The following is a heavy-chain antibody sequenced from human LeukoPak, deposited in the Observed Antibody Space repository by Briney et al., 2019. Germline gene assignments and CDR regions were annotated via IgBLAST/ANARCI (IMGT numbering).Heavy chain of an antibody. D-gene: IGHD3-3*01. CDR1: GFTFSSYA. V-gene: IGHV3-48*01. J-gene: IGHJ4*02. CDR2: ISSSSSTI. CDR3: AREAYDFWSGYYSPLGY. Sequence: PGRSLRLSCAASGFTFSSYAMHWVRQAPGKGLEWVSYISSSSSTIYYADSVKGRFTISRDNAKNSLYLQMNSLRAEDTAVYYCAREAYDFWSGYYSPLGYWGQGTLVTVSS.